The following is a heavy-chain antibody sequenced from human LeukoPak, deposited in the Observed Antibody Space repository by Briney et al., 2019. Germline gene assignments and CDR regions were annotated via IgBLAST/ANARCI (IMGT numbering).Heavy chain of an antibody. CDR1: GFTVSSNY. D-gene: IGHD1-1*01. CDR3: ARDKGIQPDYYYYGMDV. CDR2: IYSGGST. V-gene: IGHV3-66*02. Sequence: GRSLRLSCAASGFTVSSNYMSWVRQAPGKGLEWVSVIYSGGSTYYADSVKGRFTISRDNSKNTLYLQMNSLRAEDTAVYYCARDKGIQPDYYYYGMDVWGQGTTVTVSS. J-gene: IGHJ6*02.